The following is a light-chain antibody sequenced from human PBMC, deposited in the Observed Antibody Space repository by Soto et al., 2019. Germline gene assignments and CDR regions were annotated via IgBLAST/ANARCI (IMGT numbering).Light chain of an antibody. J-gene: IGLJ2*01. CDR2: RND. Sequence: QPVLTQPPSASGTPGQTVTISCSGSSFNIGANFVYWYQQLPGTAPKLLIYRNDRRPSGVPDRFSGSKSGTSASLAISGLRSEDGADYYCASWDDSLSGGVFGGGTKLTVL. CDR3: ASWDDSLSGGV. V-gene: IGLV1-47*01. CDR1: SFNIGANF.